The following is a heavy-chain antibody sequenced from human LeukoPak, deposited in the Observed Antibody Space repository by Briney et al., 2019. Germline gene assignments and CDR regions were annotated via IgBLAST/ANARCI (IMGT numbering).Heavy chain of an antibody. CDR2: IIPIFGTA. CDR1: GGTFISYA. CDR3: ARDAAVAGNLLGY. V-gene: IGHV1-69*13. D-gene: IGHD6-19*01. J-gene: IGHJ4*02. Sequence: SVKVSCKASGGTFISYAISWVRQAPGQGLEWMGGIIPIFGTANYAQKFQGRVTITADESTSTAYMELSSLRSEDTAVCYCARDAAVAGNLLGYWGQGTLVTVSS.